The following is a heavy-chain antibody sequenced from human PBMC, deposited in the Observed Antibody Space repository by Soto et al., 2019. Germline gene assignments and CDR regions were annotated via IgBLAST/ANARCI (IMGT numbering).Heavy chain of an antibody. CDR2: IKQDGSEK. V-gene: IGHV3-7*01. Sequence: GGSLRLSCAASGFTFSSDWMSWVRQAPGKGLEWVANIKQDGSEKYYVDSVKGRFTISRDNAKNSLYLQMNSLRAEDTAVYYCARGPREGSLYYDLWSGYSESFGMDVWGQGTTVTVSS. CDR1: GFTFSSDW. CDR3: ARGPREGSLYYDLWSGYSESFGMDV. J-gene: IGHJ6*02. D-gene: IGHD3-3*01.